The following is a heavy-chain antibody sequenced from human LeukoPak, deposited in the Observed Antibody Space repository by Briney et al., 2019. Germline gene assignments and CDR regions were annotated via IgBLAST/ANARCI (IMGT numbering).Heavy chain of an antibody. CDR2: ISKSDGTT. CDR3: AKGGPTGDLRSPGRDW. J-gene: IGHJ4*02. Sequence: PGGSLRLSCAVSGFPFSSYAMSWVRQAPGKGLEWVSLISKSDGTTYYANSVKGRFTVSRDNSKNTLYLQMSSLRAEDTGVYYCAKGGPTGDLRSPGRDWWGQGTLVTVSS. D-gene: IGHD7-27*01. CDR1: GFPFSSYA. V-gene: IGHV3-23*01.